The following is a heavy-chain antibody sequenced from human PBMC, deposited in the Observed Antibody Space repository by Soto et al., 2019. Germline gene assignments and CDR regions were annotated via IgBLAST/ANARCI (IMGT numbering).Heavy chain of an antibody. J-gene: IGHJ5*02. Sequence: QVQLQESGPGLVKPSQTLSLTCTVSGGSISSGDYYWSWIRRPPGKGLEWIGYIYHSGSTYYNPPLKSRVTISVDTSKNQFSLKLSSVTAADTAVYYCARERPDGARLDPWGQGTLVTVSS. D-gene: IGHD6-6*01. CDR3: ARERPDGARLDP. CDR2: IYHSGST. CDR1: GGSISSGDYY. V-gene: IGHV4-30-4*01.